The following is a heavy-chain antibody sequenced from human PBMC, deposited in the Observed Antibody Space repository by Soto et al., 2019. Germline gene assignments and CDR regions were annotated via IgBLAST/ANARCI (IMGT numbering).Heavy chain of an antibody. CDR1: GGSISSYY. J-gene: IGHJ6*02. CDR2: IYYSGST. CDR3: ARFKGSYYYYYGMDV. D-gene: IGHD2-15*01. Sequence: PSETLSLTCTVSGGSISSYYWSRIRQPPGKGLEWIGYIYYSGSTNYNPSLKSRVTISVDTSKNQFSLKLSSVTAADTAVYYCARFKGSYYYYYGMDVWGQGTTVTVSS. V-gene: IGHV4-59*01.